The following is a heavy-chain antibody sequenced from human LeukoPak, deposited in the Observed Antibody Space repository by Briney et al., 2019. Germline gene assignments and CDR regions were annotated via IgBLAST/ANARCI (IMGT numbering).Heavy chain of an antibody. CDR2: IYYSGST. Sequence: PSETLSLTCTVSGGSISSYYWSWIRQPPGKGLEWIGYIYYSGSTNYNPSLKSRVTISVDTSKNQFSLKLGSVTAADTAVYYCARGAFYDSSGYYTYYFDYWGQGTLVTVSS. CDR1: GGSISSYY. CDR3: ARGAFYDSSGYYTYYFDY. J-gene: IGHJ4*02. V-gene: IGHV4-59*01. D-gene: IGHD3-22*01.